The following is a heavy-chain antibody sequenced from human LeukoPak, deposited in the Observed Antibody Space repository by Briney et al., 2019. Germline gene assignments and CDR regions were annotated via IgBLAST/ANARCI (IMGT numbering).Heavy chain of an antibody. Sequence: GGSLRLSCAASGFTFSSYAMSWVRQAPGKGLEWVSSISSSSSSYIYYADSVKGRFTISRDNAKNSLYLQMNSLRAEDTALYYCARGGSYGGYHSYWGQGTLVTVSS. CDR2: ISSSSSSYI. D-gene: IGHD4-23*01. CDR3: ARGGSYGGYHSY. V-gene: IGHV3-21*01. CDR1: GFTFSSYA. J-gene: IGHJ4*02.